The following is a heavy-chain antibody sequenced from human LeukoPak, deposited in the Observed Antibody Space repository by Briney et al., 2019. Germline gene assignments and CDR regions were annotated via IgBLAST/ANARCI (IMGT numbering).Heavy chain of an antibody. D-gene: IGHD3-22*01. J-gene: IGHJ3*02. CDR3: AKFEARSGYYAPDAFDI. CDR2: ISSSGSTI. Sequence: GGSLRLSCAASGFTFSSYEMNWVRQAPGKGLEWVSYISSSGSTIYYADSVKGRFTISRDNAKNSLYLQMNSLRAEDTAVYYCAKFEARSGYYAPDAFDIWGQGTMVTVSS. V-gene: IGHV3-48*03. CDR1: GFTFSSYE.